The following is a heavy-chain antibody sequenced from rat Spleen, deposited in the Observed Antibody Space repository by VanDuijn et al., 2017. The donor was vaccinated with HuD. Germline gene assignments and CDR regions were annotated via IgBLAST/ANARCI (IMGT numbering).Heavy chain of an antibody. CDR1: GFSLTSYS. D-gene: IGHD1-6*01. CDR2: MWYDGDT. CDR3: TRDLMYTMAFGGWFAY. Sequence: QVQLKESGPGLVQPSETLSLTCTVSGFSLTSYSVSWVRQPSGKGPEWMGRMWYDGDTAYNSALKSRLSISRDTSKNQVFLKMNSLQTDDTGTYYCTRDLMYTMAFGGWFAYWGQGTLVTVSS. J-gene: IGHJ3*01. V-gene: IGHV2-63*01.